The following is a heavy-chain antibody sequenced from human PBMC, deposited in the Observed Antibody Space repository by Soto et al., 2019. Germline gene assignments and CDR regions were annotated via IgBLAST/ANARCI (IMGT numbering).Heavy chain of an antibody. Sequence: PGGSLRLSCAASGFTFSKAWMTWVRQAPGKGLEWVGRIKSKTDEETIIYAAPMAGRITISRDDTKNTLYLQMNSLKTEDTAVYYCAKANDFWTGYPDYFDYWGQGTLVSVSS. V-gene: IGHV3-15*01. CDR3: AKANDFWTGYPDYFDY. J-gene: IGHJ4*02. D-gene: IGHD3-3*01. CDR1: GFTFSKAW. CDR2: IKSKTDEETI.